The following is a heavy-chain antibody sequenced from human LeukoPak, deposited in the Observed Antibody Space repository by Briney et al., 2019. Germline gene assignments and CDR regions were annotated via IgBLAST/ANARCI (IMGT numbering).Heavy chain of an antibody. D-gene: IGHD3-22*01. CDR3: ASSVGGGLYYYDGSFVGLQFDY. V-gene: IGHV3-23*01. Sequence: GGSLRLSCVGSGFTFRSHAMSWVRQAPEKGLEFVSGIYENGGTTYYADSVKGRFSISRDNFKNTLYLQMDSLRAEDTAVYYCASSVGGGLYYYDGSFVGLQFDYWGQGTLVTVSS. CDR2: IYENGGTT. J-gene: IGHJ4*02. CDR1: GFTFRSHA.